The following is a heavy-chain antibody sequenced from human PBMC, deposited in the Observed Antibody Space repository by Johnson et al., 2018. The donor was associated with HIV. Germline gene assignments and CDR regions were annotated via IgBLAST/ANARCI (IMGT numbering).Heavy chain of an antibody. D-gene: IGHD6-13*01. Sequence: VQVVESGGGVVRPGGSLRLSCTASGFTFDDFGMSWVRQAPGNGLVWVSHINSEGSSTTYADSVKGRFTISRDNSKNTLYLQMNSLRAEDTAVYYCARDQGIATRFASAFDIWGQGTMVTVSS. CDR2: INSEGSST. CDR3: ARDQGIATRFASAFDI. V-gene: IGHV3-20*04. CDR1: GFTFDDFG. J-gene: IGHJ3*02.